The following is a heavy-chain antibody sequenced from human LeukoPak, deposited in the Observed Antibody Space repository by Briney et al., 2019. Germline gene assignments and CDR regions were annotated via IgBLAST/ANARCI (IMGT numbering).Heavy chain of an antibody. J-gene: IGHJ5*02. CDR3: ARDVYYYDSSGYPRFDP. CDR1: GFTFSSYW. CDR2: IKQDGSEK. V-gene: IGHV3-7*01. Sequence: GGSLRLSCAAYGFTFSSYWMSWVRQAPGKWLEWVANIKQDGSEKYYVDSVKGRFTISRDKAKNSLYLQMNSLRAEDTAVYYCARDVYYYDSSGYPRFDPWGQGTLVTVSS. D-gene: IGHD3-22*01.